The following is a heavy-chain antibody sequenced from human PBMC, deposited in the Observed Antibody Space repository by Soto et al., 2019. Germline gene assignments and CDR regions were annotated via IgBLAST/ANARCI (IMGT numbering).Heavy chain of an antibody. CDR1: GFTFSNAW. CDR3: TTDYYDSSEDAFDI. D-gene: IGHD3-22*01. J-gene: IGHJ3*02. V-gene: IGHV3-15*01. CDR2: IKSKADGGTT. Sequence: GGSLRLCCAASGFTFSNAWMSWVRQAPEKGLEWVGRIKSKADGGTTDYAAPVKGRFTISRDDSKNTLYLQMNSLKTEDTAVYYCTTDYYDSSEDAFDIWGQGTMVTVSS.